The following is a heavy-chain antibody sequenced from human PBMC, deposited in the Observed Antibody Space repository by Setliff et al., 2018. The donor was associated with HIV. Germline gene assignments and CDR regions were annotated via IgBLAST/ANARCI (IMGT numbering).Heavy chain of an antibody. D-gene: IGHD7-27*01. CDR3: ARQGRPGDFDS. CDR1: GGSLSSSNYY. J-gene: IGHJ4*02. Sequence: PSETLSLTCTVPGGSLSSSNYYCGWIRQPPGKGLEWIGSIYYSGNTYYNPSLKSRVTISGDTSKKQFSLKLRAVTAADSAVYYCARQGRPGDFDSWGQGTQVTVSS. CDR2: IYYSGNT. V-gene: IGHV4-39*01.